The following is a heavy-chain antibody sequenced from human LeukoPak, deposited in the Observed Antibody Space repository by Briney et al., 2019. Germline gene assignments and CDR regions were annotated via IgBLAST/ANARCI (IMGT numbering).Heavy chain of an antibody. CDR3: SCGSRYGYLILWFDS. J-gene: IGHJ5*01. CDR2: IYYSGST. D-gene: IGHD5-12*01. Sequence: SQTLSLTCTVSGGSISSGGYYWGWIRQPPGKGLEWIGYIYYSGSTYYNPSLKSRVTISVDTSKNQFSLKLSSVTAADTAVYYCSCGSRYGYLILWFDSWGQGTLVTVSS. CDR1: GGSISSGGYY. V-gene: IGHV4-30-4*08.